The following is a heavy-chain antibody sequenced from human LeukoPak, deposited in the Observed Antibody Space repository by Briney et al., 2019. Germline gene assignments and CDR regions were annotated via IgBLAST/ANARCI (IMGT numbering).Heavy chain of an antibody. J-gene: IGHJ4*02. CDR1: GGSFSGYY. CDR3: ASHMESTISCYIY. CDR2: INHSGST. D-gene: IGHD2-2*02. Sequence: SETLSLTCAVYGGSFSGYYWSWIRQPPGKGLEWIGEINHSGSTNYNPSLKSRVTISVDTSKNQFSLKLSSVTAADTAVYYCASHMESTISCYIYWGQGTQVTVSS. V-gene: IGHV4-34*01.